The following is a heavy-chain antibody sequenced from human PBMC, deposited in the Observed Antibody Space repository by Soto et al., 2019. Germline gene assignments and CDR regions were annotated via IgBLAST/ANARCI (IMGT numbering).Heavy chain of an antibody. V-gene: IGHV1-18*01. J-gene: IGHJ6*02. CDR3: ASARTGYGMDA. CDR1: RYIFTNYG. CDR2: ITTYNGNT. Sequence: QVQLVQSGVEVREPGASVKVSCKAVRYIFTNYGVSWVRQAPGQGLEWMGWITTYNGNTEDGQKFQGRVTMTTDATTRTAPMALGNLRYSETDISYRASARTGYGMDAWGQGTTVTVSS.